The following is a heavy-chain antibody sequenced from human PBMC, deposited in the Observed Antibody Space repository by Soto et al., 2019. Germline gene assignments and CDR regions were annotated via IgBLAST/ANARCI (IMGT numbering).Heavy chain of an antibody. CDR1: GYSFTSYW. D-gene: IGHD3-3*01. Sequence: PGASLKISCKGSGYSFTSYWLGWVRQMPGKGLEWMGIIYPGDSDTRYSPSFQGQVTLSADKSISTAYLQWSSLKASETAMYYWAMSYRGGYYTGYYFDYWGQGTLVTVSS. CDR3: AMSYRGGYYTGYYFDY. J-gene: IGHJ4*02. V-gene: IGHV5-51*01. CDR2: IYPGDSDT.